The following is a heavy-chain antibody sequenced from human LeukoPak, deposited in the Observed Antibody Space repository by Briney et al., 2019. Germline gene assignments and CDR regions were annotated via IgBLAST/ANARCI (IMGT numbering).Heavy chain of an antibody. D-gene: IGHD2-15*01. CDR2: IYYSGST. V-gene: IGHV4-39*01. J-gene: IGHJ4*02. CDR1: GGSISSSSYY. CDR3: SRLDLLVVIDY. Sequence: SETLSLTCTVSGGSISSSSYYWGWIRQPPGKGLEWIGSIYYSGSTYYNPPLKRRVTISVHTSKHRSPLMLSSVTSAATAGHYCSRLDLLVVIDYWGQGTLVTVSS.